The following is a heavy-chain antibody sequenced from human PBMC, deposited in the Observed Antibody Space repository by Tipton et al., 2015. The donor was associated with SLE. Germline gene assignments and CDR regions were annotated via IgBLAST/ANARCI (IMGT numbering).Heavy chain of an antibody. CDR2: INHSGST. D-gene: IGHD4-17*01. CDR3: ARSKLTTVTQSDAFDI. CDR1: GGSFSGYY. J-gene: IGHJ3*02. V-gene: IGHV4-34*01. Sequence: TLSLTCAVYGGSFSGYYWSCIRQPPGKGLEWIGEINHSGSTNYNPSLKSRVTISVDTSKNQFSLKLSSVTAADTAVYYCARSKLTTVTQSDAFDIRGQGTMVTVSS.